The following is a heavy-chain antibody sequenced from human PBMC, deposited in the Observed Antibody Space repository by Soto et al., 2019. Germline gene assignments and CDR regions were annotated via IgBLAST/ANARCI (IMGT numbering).Heavy chain of an antibody. J-gene: IGHJ1*01. CDR2: VSVTGRVT. D-gene: IGHD3-9*01. V-gene: IGHV3-23*01. CDR1: EFTFTSYA. CDR3: AKDVHYDIATGIEYFHR. Sequence: EVQLLESGGGLVQPGGSLKLSCAASEFTFTSYAMSWVRQAPGRGREWVSGVSVTGRVTKYAESVKGRFTISRDNPKSTLFLQMNSLRPEDTAVYYCAKDVHYDIATGIEYFHRWGQGTLVTVSS.